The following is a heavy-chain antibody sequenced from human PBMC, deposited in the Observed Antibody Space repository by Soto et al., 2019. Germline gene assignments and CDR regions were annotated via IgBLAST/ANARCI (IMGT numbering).Heavy chain of an antibody. CDR1: GGSISDGAYY. J-gene: IGHJ4*02. CDR2: IYNSGNT. CDR3: AGGLSGDKVDQ. Sequence: QVQLQESGPGLVKPSQTLSLTCTVSGGSISDGAYYWSWIRQPPGKGLEWIGHIYNSGNTYNNPSPRIRLTKSVDPPKNQFSLTLNSVPAADPAVYYCAGGLSGDKVDQGGQGTRVPVPP. V-gene: IGHV4-30-4*01. D-gene: IGHD2-21*01.